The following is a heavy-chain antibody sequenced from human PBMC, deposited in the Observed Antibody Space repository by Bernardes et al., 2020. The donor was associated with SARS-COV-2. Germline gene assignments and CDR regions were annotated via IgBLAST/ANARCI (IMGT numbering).Heavy chain of an antibody. CDR3: AKDPFLERRVGDY. D-gene: IGHD1-1*01. CDR1: GFTVSSNY. J-gene: IGHJ4*02. Sequence: GGSLRLSCAASGFTVSSNYMSWVRQAPGKGLEWVSVIYSGGSTYYADSVKGRFIISRDNSKNTLHLQMYSLRAEDTAVYYCAKDPFLERRVGDYWGQGTLVTVSS. V-gene: IGHV3-53*01. CDR2: IYSGGST.